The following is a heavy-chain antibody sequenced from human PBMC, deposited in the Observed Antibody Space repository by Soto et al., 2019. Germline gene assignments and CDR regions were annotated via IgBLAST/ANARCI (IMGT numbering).Heavy chain of an antibody. J-gene: IGHJ6*03. CDR3: AREVAAGPNYYYYYMDV. CDR1: GGTFSSYT. D-gene: IGHD6-6*01. Sequence: QVQLVQSGAEVKKPGSSVKVSCKASGGTFSSYTISWVRQAPGQGLEWMGRIIPILGIANYAQKLQGRVTITADKSTRTADMELSSLRSEDTAVYYCAREVAAGPNYYYYYMDVWGKGTTVTVSS. CDR2: IIPILGIA. V-gene: IGHV1-69*08.